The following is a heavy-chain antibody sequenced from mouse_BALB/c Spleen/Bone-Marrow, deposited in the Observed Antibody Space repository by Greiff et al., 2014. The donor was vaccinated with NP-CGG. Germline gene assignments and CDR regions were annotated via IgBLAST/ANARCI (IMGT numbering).Heavy chain of an antibody. CDR1: GFKIKETY. Sequence: VQLKESGAELVKPGGSVKLSCKASGFKIKETYMHWGKQRAEKGLEWIGRIDPANGNTKYDPRFQGKATITADASSNTAYLQLSSLTSEDTAVYYCTGRYGWFAYWGQGTLVTVSA. J-gene: IGHJ3*01. D-gene: IGHD2-14*01. CDR2: IDPANGNT. V-gene: IGHV14-3*02. CDR3: TGRYGWFAY.